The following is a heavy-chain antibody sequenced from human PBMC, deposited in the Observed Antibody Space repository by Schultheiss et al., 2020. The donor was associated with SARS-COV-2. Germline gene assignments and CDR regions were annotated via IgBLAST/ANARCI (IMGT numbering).Heavy chain of an antibody. CDR3: ARDPDHRIAVAGFDY. Sequence: GESLKISCAASGFTFSSYAMHWVRQAPGKGLEWVAVISYYGSNKYYADSVKGRFTISRDNSKNTLYLQMNSLRAEDTAVYYCARDPDHRIAVAGFDYWGQGTLVTVSS. J-gene: IGHJ4*02. CDR1: GFTFSSYA. D-gene: IGHD6-19*01. V-gene: IGHV3-30-3*01. CDR2: ISYYGSNK.